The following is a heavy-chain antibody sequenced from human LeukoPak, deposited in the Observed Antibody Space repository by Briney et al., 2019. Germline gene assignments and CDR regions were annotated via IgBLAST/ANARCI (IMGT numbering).Heavy chain of an antibody. D-gene: IGHD5-12*01. CDR1: GVTFSTNR. CDR2: ISDSGAM. CDR3: ARDGGYRGYDADC. J-gene: IGHJ4*02. Sequence: GGSLRLSCAASGVTFSTNRTKWVRQAPGKGLEWVSYISDSGAMYYADSVRGRFTISRENAQNSLFLQMNSLRAEDTAVYYCARDGGYRGYDADCWGQGTLVTVSS. V-gene: IGHV3-48*01.